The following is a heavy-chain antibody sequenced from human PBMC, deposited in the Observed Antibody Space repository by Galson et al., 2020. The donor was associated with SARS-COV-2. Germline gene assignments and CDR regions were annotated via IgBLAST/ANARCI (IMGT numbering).Heavy chain of an antibody. J-gene: IGHJ6*02. CDR1: GGSFRGYY. CDR2: INQSGSA. V-gene: IGHV4-34*01. Sequence: SETLSLTCAVYGGSFRGYYWNWIRQPPGKGLESIGEINQSGSANYNPSIKSRVTVSVDTSKNQFSLKLSSVTAADTAVYYCARGRGRGDVLVAQLYGMDVWGQGTTVTVSS. CDR3: ARGRGRGDVLVAQLYGMDV. D-gene: IGHD2-2*01.